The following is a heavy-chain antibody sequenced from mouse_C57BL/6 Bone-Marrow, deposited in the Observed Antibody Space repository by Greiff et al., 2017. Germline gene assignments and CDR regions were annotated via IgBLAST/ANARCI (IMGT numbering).Heavy chain of an antibody. Sequence: QVQLMESGAELARPGASVKLSCKASGYTFTSYGISWVKQRTGPGLEWIGEIYPRSGNTFYNEPLKGKATLTAEKSSSTAYMELRSLTSEDSAVHFCARSGYSGYFDYWGQGTTLTVSS. J-gene: IGHJ2*01. CDR1: GYTFTSYG. D-gene: IGHD2-12*01. V-gene: IGHV1-81*01. CDR2: IYPRSGNT. CDR3: ARSGYSGYFDY.